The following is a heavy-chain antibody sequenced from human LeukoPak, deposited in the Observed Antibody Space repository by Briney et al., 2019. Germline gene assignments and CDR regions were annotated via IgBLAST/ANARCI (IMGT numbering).Heavy chain of an antibody. CDR1: GFTFNTYN. D-gene: IGHD3-10*01. Sequence: GGSLRLSCAGSGFTFNTYNMNWVRQAPGKGLEWVPSISSSSSYIYYADSVKGRFTISRDNAKNSLYLQMNSLRAEDTAVYYCAKSLYGSGSYYNWFDPWGQGTLVTVSS. V-gene: IGHV3-21*01. CDR2: ISSSSSYI. CDR3: AKSLYGSGSYYNWFDP. J-gene: IGHJ5*02.